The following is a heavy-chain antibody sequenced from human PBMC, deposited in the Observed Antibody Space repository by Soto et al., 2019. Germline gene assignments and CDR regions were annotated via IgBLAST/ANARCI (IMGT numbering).Heavy chain of an antibody. CDR1: GFTFTSYW. J-gene: IGHJ5*02. D-gene: IGHD2-21*02. V-gene: IGHV3-74*01. Sequence: GESLRLSCAASGFTFTSYWMHWVRQAPGKWLVWVSRMNSDGSGTSYADSVKGRFTISRDNAKNTVYLQMNSLRAEDTAVYYCAREDCWWFDPWGQGXLVTVYS. CDR2: MNSDGSGT. CDR3: AREDCWWFDP.